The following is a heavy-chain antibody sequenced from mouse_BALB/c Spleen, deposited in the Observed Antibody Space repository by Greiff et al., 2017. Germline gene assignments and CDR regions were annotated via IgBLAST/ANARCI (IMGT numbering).Heavy chain of an antibody. D-gene: IGHD1-1*01. CDR3: TPGGSSYFDY. V-gene: IGHV6-6*02. CDR2: IRLKSNNYAT. J-gene: IGHJ2*01. Sequence: EVMLVESGGGLVQPGGSMKLSCVASGFTFSNYWMNWVRQSPEKGLEWVAEIRLKSNNYATHYAESVKGRFTISRDDSKSSVYLQMNNLRAEDTGIYYCTPGGSSYFDYWGQGTTLTVSS. CDR1: GFTFSNYW.